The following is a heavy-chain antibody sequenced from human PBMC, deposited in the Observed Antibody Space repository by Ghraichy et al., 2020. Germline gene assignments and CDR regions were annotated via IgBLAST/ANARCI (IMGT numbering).Heavy chain of an antibody. J-gene: IGHJ4*02. CDR1: GFTFINYA. CDR3: AKDSYGSFDY. Sequence: GGSLRLSCAASGFTFINYAMAWVRQAPGKGLEWVSVVTGGGDTTYYADSVKGRFTISRDNSKNTVYLQMNSLRTEDTAIYYCAKDSYGSFDYWGQGTLVTVSS. D-gene: IGHD3-10*01. V-gene: IGHV3-23*01. CDR2: VTGGGDTT.